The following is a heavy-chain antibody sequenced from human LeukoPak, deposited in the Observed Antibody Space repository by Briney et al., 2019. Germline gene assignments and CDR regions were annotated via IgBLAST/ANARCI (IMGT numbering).Heavy chain of an antibody. V-gene: IGHV3-48*02. J-gene: IGHJ4*02. D-gene: IGHD5-18*01. CDR2: ISSGSSTI. Sequence: PGGSLRLSCAASGFTFSSYSMNWVRQAPGKGLEWVSYISSGSSTIYYADSVKGRFTISRDNAKNSLCLQMNSLRDEDTAVYYCAREDTAMVFDYWGQGTLVTVSS. CDR1: GFTFSSYS. CDR3: AREDTAMVFDY.